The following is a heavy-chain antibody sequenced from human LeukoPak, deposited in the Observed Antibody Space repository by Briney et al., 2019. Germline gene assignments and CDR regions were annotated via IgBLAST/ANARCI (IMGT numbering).Heavy chain of an antibody. D-gene: IGHD6-19*01. V-gene: IGHV3-64D*06. Sequence: GGSLRLSCSASGFTFSGYAMHWVRQAPGKGLEDVSAIRSNGGSTYYADSVKDRFTISRDNSKNTLYLQMSSLRTEDTAVYYCSSFDYWGQGTLVTVSS. J-gene: IGHJ4*02. CDR3: SSFDY. CDR2: IRSNGGST. CDR1: GFTFSGYA.